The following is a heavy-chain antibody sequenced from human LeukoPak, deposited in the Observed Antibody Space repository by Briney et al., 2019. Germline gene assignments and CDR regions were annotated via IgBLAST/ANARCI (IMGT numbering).Heavy chain of an antibody. J-gene: IGHJ6*02. CDR3: ARDYGRDRYYYYYYGMDV. CDR1: GGSISSGGYS. V-gene: IGHV4-30-2*01. Sequence: PSQTLSLTCAVSGGSISSGGYSWSWIRQPPGKGLEWIGEINHSGSTNYNPSLKSRVTISVDTSKNQFSLKLGSVTAADTAVYYCARDYGRDRYYYYYYGMDVWGQGTTVTVSS. D-gene: IGHD2-21*02. CDR2: INHSGST.